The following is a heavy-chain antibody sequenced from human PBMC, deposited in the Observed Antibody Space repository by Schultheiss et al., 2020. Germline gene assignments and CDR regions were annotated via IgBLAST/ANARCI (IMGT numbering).Heavy chain of an antibody. CDR3: ARNGCSSWYLPYYYGMDV. V-gene: IGHV1-2*02. D-gene: IGHD6-13*01. J-gene: IGHJ6*02. CDR1: GYTFTGYY. CDR2: INPNSGGT. Sequence: ASVKVSCKASGYTFTGYYMHWVRQAPGQGLEWMGWINPNSGGTNYAQKFQGRVTMTRDTSTSTVYMELSSLRSEDTAVYYCARNGCSSWYLPYYYGMDVWGQGTTVTVFS.